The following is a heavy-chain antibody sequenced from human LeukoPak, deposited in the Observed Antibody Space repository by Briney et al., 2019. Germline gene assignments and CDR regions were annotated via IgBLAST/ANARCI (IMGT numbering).Heavy chain of an antibody. CDR1: GFTFSSYD. CDR2: ISYDGSNK. Sequence: PGGSLRLSCAASGFTFSSYDMHWVRQAPGKGLEWVAVISYDGSNKYYADSVKGRFTISRDNSKNTLYLQMNSLRAEDTAVYYCAITAAAWGQGIVVTVSS. V-gene: IGHV3-30*03. CDR3: AITAAA. J-gene: IGHJ5*02. D-gene: IGHD6-13*01.